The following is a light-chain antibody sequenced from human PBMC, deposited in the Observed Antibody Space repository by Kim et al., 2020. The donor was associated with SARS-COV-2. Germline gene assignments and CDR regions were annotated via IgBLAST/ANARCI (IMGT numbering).Light chain of an antibody. Sequence: DIQLTQSPSFLSASLGDRVTITCRASQGIAGYLAWYQQKPGKAPKLLIYTASTLQSDVPSRFSGSGSGTEFTLTISSLQPEDSATYYCQQLNSYSLTFGGGTKVDIK. CDR3: QQLNSYSLT. CDR1: QGIAGY. V-gene: IGKV1-9*01. CDR2: TAS. J-gene: IGKJ4*01.